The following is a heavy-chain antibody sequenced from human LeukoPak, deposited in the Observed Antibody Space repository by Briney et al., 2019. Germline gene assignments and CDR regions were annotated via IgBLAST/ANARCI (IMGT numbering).Heavy chain of an antibody. Sequence: SETLSLTCTVSGGSISSYYWSWIRQPPGKGLDWIGYIYYSGSTNYNPSLKSRVTISVDTSQNQFSLMLSSVTAADTAVYYCARDLLSTAGYFDYWGQGTLVTVSS. V-gene: IGHV4-59*01. D-gene: IGHD6-19*01. CDR3: ARDLLSTAGYFDY. CDR2: IYYSGST. CDR1: GGSISSYY. J-gene: IGHJ4*02.